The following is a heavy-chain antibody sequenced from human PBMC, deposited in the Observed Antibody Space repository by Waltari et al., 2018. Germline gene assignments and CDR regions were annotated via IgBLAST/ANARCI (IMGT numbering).Heavy chain of an antibody. Sequence: QVQLVESGGGVVQPGRSLRLSCAASGFTFSSYAMHWVRQAPGKGLEWVAVISYDGSNKYYADSVKGRFTISRDNSKNTLYLQMNSLRAEDTAVYYCARTGALSGYPFDYWGQGTLVTVSS. CDR3: ARTGALSGYPFDY. J-gene: IGHJ4*02. D-gene: IGHD6-25*01. CDR2: ISYDGSNK. CDR1: GFTFSSYA. V-gene: IGHV3-30-3*01.